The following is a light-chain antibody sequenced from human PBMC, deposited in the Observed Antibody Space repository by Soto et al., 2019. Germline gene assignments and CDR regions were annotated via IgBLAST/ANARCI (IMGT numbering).Light chain of an antibody. CDR1: SSDVGGYNY. V-gene: IGLV2-8*01. J-gene: IGLJ2*01. CDR3: SSYAGSDNWV. Sequence: QSALTQPPSASGSPGQSFTISCTGTSSDVGGYNYVSWYQQHPGKAPKLMISGVSERPSGVPDRFSGSKSGNTASLTVSGLQAEDEADYYCSSYAGSDNWVFGGGTKVTVL. CDR2: GVS.